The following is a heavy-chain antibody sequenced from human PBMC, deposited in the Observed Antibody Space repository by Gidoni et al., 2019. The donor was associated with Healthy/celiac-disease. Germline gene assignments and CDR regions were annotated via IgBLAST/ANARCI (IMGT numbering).Heavy chain of an antibody. CDR2: ISYDGSNK. CDR1: GFTFSSYA. J-gene: IGHJ4*02. Sequence: QVQLVESGGGVVQPGRSLRLSCAASGFTFSSYAMHWVRQAPGKGLEWVAVISYDGSNKYYADSVKGRVTISRDNSKNTLYLQMNSLRAEDTAVYYCARGATIFGVVIIEYYFDYWGQGTLVTVSS. CDR3: ARGATIFGVVIIEYYFDY. V-gene: IGHV3-30-3*01. D-gene: IGHD3-3*01.